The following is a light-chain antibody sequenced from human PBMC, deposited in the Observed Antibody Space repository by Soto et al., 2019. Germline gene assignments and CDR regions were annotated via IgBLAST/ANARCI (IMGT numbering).Light chain of an antibody. V-gene: IGKV3-20*01. CDR1: QSVDSTY. CDR3: GYCDAVGR. Sequence: EIVLTQSPGTLSLSPGERATLSCRASQSVDSTYLTWYQQKPGQAPRLLIYGASGRATGIPDRFSGSGSGTDLSVTFRGRVYEDVVVYYCGYCDAVGRLGGGTKVDIK. J-gene: IGKJ4*02. CDR2: GAS.